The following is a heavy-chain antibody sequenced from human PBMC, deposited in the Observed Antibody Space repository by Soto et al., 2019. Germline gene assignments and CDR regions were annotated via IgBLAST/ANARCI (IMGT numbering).Heavy chain of an antibody. CDR1: GLRMSNNA. J-gene: IGHJ5*01. CDR2: MTSNGGST. V-gene: IGHV3-23*01. CDR3: ATTIIPYDTVS. Sequence: EVQLLESGGGLVQPGGSLRLSCAVSGLRMSNNAMTWVRQAPGKGLEWVSLMTSNGGSTYYAVSVGGRVTISRDTSKNAMYLQINSLIGEDTAIYYCATTIIPYDTVSWGHGTLVTVSS. D-gene: IGHD3-9*01.